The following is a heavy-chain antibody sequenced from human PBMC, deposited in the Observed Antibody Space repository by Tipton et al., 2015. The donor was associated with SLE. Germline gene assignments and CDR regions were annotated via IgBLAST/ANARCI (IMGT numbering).Heavy chain of an antibody. CDR2: INHSGST. J-gene: IGHJ3*02. Sequence: TLSLTCAVYGGSFSGYYWSWIRQPPGKGLEWIGEINHSGSTNYNPSLKSRVTISVDTSKNQFSLKLSSVTAADTAVYYCARSIVVVVAASDAFDIWGQGTMVTVSS. CDR1: GGSFSGYY. D-gene: IGHD2-15*01. V-gene: IGHV4-34*01. CDR3: ARSIVVVVAASDAFDI.